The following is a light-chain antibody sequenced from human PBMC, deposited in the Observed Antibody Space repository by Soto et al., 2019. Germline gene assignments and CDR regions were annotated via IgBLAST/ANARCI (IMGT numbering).Light chain of an antibody. CDR1: QSVSSY. Sequence: EIVLTQSPATLSVSPGERVTLSCRASQSVSSYLAWYQQRPGQAPKLLIYDASNRAAGIPARFSGSGSGTDFTLTISSLEPDDFAVYYCHQRAYWPRTFGKGTKVEIK. CDR3: HQRAYWPRT. V-gene: IGKV3-11*01. CDR2: DAS. J-gene: IGKJ1*01.